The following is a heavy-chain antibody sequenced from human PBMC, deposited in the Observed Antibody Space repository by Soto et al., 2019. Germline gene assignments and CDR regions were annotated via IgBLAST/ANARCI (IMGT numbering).Heavy chain of an antibody. J-gene: IGHJ6*02. CDR1: GFTFSNYE. Sequence: EEQLVESGGGLVQPGGSLRLSCTASGFTFSNYEMSWVRQAPGTGLEWVSYISSSATTIYYADFVKGRFTISRDNAKNSLFLQMNGLRAEDTAVYYCARGYEVDYYYYGMDVWGQGTTVTVSS. CDR3: ARGYEVDYYYYGMDV. D-gene: IGHD5-12*01. V-gene: IGHV3-48*03. CDR2: ISSSATTI.